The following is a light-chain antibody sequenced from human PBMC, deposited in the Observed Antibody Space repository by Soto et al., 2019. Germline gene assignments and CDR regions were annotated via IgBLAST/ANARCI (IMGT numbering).Light chain of an antibody. CDR2: GAS. CDR3: QQYGRSLT. CDR1: QSVSSSY. Sequence: EIVLTQSPGTLSLSPGERATLSCRASQSVSSSYLAWYQQKPGQAPRLLIYGASSRATGIPDRFSGSGSGTDFTLTISRLEPEDFAVYYCQQYGRSLTFGGGTKVDIK. V-gene: IGKV3-20*01. J-gene: IGKJ4*01.